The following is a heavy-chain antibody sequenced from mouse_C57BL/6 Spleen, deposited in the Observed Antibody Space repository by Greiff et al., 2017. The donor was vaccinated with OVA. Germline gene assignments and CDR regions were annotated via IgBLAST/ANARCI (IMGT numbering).Heavy chain of an antibody. Sequence: QVQLQQPGAELVKPGASVKMSCKASGYTFTSYWITWVKQRPGQGLEWMGDIDPGSGSTNYNEKLKSKATLTVDTSSSPAYMQLSSLTSEDSAVFYCARWAAQSHDYWGQGTTLTVSS. CDR2: IDPGSGST. J-gene: IGHJ2*01. D-gene: IGHD6-1*01. V-gene: IGHV1-55*01. CDR1: GYTFTSYW. CDR3: ARWAAQSHDY.